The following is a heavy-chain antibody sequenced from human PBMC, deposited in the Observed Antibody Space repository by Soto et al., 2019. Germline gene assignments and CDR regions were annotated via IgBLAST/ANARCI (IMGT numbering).Heavy chain of an antibody. CDR1: GYTFTSYA. CDR3: ARWDSSSWYGGGRGMDV. Sequence: ASVKVSCKASGYTFTSYAMHWVRQAPGQRLEWMGWINAGNGNTKYSQKFQGRVTITRDTSASTAYMELSSLRSEDTAVYCCARWDSSSWYGGGRGMDVWGRGTTVTGSS. V-gene: IGHV1-3*01. CDR2: INAGNGNT. D-gene: IGHD6-13*01. J-gene: IGHJ6*02.